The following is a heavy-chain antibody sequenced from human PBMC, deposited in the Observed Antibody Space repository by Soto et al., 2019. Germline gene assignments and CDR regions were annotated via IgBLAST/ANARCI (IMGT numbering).Heavy chain of an antibody. CDR1: GGSISSSSYY. CDR3: VRLNQRMERWRTIKTDFDY. CDR2: IYYSGST. J-gene: IGHJ4*02. V-gene: IGHV4-39*01. D-gene: IGHD2-8*01. Sequence: QLQLQESGPGLVKPSETLSLTCTVSGGSISSSSYYWGWIRQPPGKGLEWIGSIYYSGSTYYNPSLKSRVTISVDTSKNQFSLKLSSVTAADTAVYYCVRLNQRMERWRTIKTDFDYWGQGTLVTVSS.